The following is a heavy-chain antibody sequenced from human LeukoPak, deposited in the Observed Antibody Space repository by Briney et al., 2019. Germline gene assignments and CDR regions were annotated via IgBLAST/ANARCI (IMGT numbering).Heavy chain of an antibody. Sequence: GESLKISCKGSGYSFTSYWIGWVRQMPGKGLEWMGIIYPGDSDTRYSPSFQGQVTISADKSISTAYLQWSSLEASDTAMYYCARQEGYSSGWPYYYYYGMDVWGQGTTVTVSS. V-gene: IGHV5-51*01. CDR2: IYPGDSDT. CDR3: ARQEGYSSGWPYYYYYGMDV. CDR1: GYSFTSYW. J-gene: IGHJ6*02. D-gene: IGHD6-19*01.